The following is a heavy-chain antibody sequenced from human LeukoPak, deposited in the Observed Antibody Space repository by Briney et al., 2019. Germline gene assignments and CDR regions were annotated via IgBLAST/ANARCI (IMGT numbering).Heavy chain of an antibody. Sequence: PGGSLRLSCAASGFTFDDYAMHWVRQAPGKGLEWVSGISWNSGSIGYADSVKGRFTISRDNAKNSLYLQMNSLRAEDTALYYCAKGELQRYWGQGTLVTVSS. V-gene: IGHV3-9*01. D-gene: IGHD1-26*01. CDR2: ISWNSGSI. J-gene: IGHJ4*02. CDR1: GFTFDDYA. CDR3: AKGELQRY.